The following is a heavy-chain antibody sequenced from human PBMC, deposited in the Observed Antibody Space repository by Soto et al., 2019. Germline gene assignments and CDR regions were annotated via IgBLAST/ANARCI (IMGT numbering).Heavy chain of an antibody. Sequence: QVQLVQSGAEVKKPGSSVKVSCKASGGTFSSYTISWVRQAPGQGLEWMGRIIPILGIANYAQKLQGRVTINADKYTSTASMKLSSLRSEDTAVYYCARGDTGCDFWGSPTKLHYYSHMDVWGKGNTVTLSS. J-gene: IGHJ6*03. CDR1: GGTFSSYT. CDR3: ARGDTGCDFWGSPTKLHYYSHMDV. V-gene: IGHV1-69*02. D-gene: IGHD3-3*01. CDR2: IIPILGIA.